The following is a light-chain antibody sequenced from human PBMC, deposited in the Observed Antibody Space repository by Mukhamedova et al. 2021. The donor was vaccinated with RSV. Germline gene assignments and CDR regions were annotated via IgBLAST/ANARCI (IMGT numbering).Light chain of an antibody. CDR1: SSDVGGYNY. V-gene: IGLV2-8*01. CDR3: ASYTATNYV. J-gene: IGLJ1*01. Sequence: TISCTGTSSDVGGYNYVSWYQQHPGKAPKLLIYEVSQRPSGVPDHFSGSKSGNTASLTVSGLQAEDEADYFCASYTATNYVFGT. CDR2: EVS.